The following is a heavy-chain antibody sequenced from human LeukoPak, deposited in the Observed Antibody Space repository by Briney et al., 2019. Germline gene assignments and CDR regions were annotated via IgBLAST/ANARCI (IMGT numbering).Heavy chain of an antibody. CDR2: ISGSGGST. CDR1: GLTFSSYA. Sequence: GGSLRLSCAASGLTFSSYAMSWVRQAPGKGLEWVSAISGSGGSTYYADSVKGRFTISRDNSKNTLYLQMNSLRAEDTAVYYCAKGYIIAGRQWYLDLWGRGTLVGVSS. J-gene: IGHJ2*01. CDR3: AKGYIIAGRQWYLDL. D-gene: IGHD6-13*01. V-gene: IGHV3-23*01.